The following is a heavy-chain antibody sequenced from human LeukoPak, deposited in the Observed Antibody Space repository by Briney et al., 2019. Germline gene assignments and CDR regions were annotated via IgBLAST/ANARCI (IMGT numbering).Heavy chain of an antibody. J-gene: IGHJ6*03. CDR2: IRSKAYGGTT. Sequence: GGSLRLSCTASGFTFGDYAMSWVRQAPGKGLEWVGFIRSKAYGGTTEYAASVKGRFTISRDDSKSIAYLQMNSLKTEGTAVYYCTRDGCSGGSCYGGYDTSIDVWGKGTTVTISS. D-gene: IGHD2-15*01. CDR3: TRDGCSGGSCYGGYDTSIDV. CDR1: GFTFGDYA. V-gene: IGHV3-49*04.